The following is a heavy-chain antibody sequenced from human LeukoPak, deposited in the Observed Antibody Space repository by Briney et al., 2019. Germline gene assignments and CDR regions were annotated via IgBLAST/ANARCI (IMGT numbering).Heavy chain of an antibody. D-gene: IGHD1-1*01. V-gene: IGHV3-30*02. CDR2: IRYDGSNK. J-gene: IGHJ5*02. CDR3: AGRVQLERRRWFDP. CDR1: GFTFSSYG. Sequence: GGSLRLSCAASGFTFSSYGMHWVRQAPGKGLEWVAFIRYDGSNKYYADSVKGRFTISRDNSKNTLYLQMNSLRAEDTAVYYCAGRVQLERRRWFDPWGQGTLVTVSS.